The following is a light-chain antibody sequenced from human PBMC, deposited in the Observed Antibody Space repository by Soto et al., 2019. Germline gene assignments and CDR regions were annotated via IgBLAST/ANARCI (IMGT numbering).Light chain of an antibody. CDR1: QRVSSSY. CDR2: GAS. Sequence: EIVLTQSPGTLSLSPGEGATIACRTSQRVSSSYLAWYQQKPGQAPRLLFHGASSRATGIPDRFSGSGSGTDFTLTISRLEPEDFAVYYCQQYGSSPPRLTFGGGTKVDIK. J-gene: IGKJ4*01. CDR3: QQYGSSPPRLT. V-gene: IGKV3-20*01.